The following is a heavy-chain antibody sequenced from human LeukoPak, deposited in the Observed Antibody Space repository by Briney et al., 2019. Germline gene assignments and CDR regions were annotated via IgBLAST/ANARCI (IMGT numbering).Heavy chain of an antibody. CDR1: GGSISSYY. CDR3: ARLFLSSGWYRTDY. CDR2: IYYSGST. Sequence: PSETLSLTCTVSGGSISSYYWSWIRQPPGKGLEWIGYIYYSGSTNYNPSLKSRVTMSVDTSKNQFSLKLSSVTAADTAVYYCARLFLSSGWYRTDYWGQGTLVTVSS. D-gene: IGHD6-19*01. J-gene: IGHJ4*02. V-gene: IGHV4-59*08.